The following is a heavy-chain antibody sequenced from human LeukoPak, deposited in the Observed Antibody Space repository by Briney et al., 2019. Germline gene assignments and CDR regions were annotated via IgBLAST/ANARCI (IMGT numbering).Heavy chain of an antibody. J-gene: IGHJ3*02. CDR3: ARDRGYCTNGVCHGDSFDI. Sequence: GGSLRLSWAGSGFTFSNYNMNWVRQAPGKGLEWVSSISGSSSYIYYADSVKGPFTISRGNAKNSLYLQMNSLRAEDTAVYYCARDRGYCTNGVCHGDSFDIWGQGTMVTASS. CDR2: ISGSSSYI. D-gene: IGHD2-8*01. CDR1: GFTFSNYN. V-gene: IGHV3-21*01.